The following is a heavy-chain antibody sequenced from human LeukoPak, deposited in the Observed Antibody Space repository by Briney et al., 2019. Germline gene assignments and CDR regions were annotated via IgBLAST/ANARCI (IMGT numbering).Heavy chain of an antibody. CDR2: INCNGGST. V-gene: IGHV3-20*04. CDR3: ARVWRAGITMIVVAYAFDI. CDR1: GFTFDDYG. J-gene: IGHJ3*02. D-gene: IGHD3-22*01. Sequence: GGSLRLSCAASGFTFDDYGMSWVRQAPGKGLEWVSGINCNGGSTGYADSAKGRFTISRDNAKNSLYLQMNSLRAEDTALYYCARVWRAGITMIVVAYAFDIWGQGTMVTVSS.